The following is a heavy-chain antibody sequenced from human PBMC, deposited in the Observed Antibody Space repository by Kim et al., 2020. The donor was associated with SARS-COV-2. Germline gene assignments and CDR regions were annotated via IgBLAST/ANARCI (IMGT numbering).Heavy chain of an antibody. V-gene: IGHV3-23*01. J-gene: IGHJ4*02. Sequence: YNADSVKGRFTISRDNSKNTLYLQMNSLGAEDTAVYYCAKQTGDGPFFDYWGQGTLVTVSS. D-gene: IGHD7-27*01. CDR3: AKQTGDGPFFDY.